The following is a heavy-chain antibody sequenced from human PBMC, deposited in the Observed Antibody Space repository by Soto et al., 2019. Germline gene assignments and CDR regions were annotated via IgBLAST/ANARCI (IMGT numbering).Heavy chain of an antibody. CDR1: GFTFSSYS. D-gene: IGHD6-6*01. V-gene: IGHV3-21*01. Sequence: EVQLVESGGGLVKPGGSLRLSCAASGFTFSSYSMNWVRQAPGKGLEWVSSISSSSSYIYYADSVKGRFTISRDNAKNSLYLQMNSLRAGDTAVYYCARVAPPVGSSAFPIGGGIDYWGQGTLVTVSS. J-gene: IGHJ4*02. CDR3: ARVAPPVGSSAFPIGGGIDY. CDR2: ISSSSSYI.